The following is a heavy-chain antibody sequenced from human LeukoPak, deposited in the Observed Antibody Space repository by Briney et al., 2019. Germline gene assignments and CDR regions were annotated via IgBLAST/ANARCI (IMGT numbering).Heavy chain of an antibody. Sequence: GASVKVSCKASGGTFSSYAISWVRQAPGQGLEWMGWMNPSSGNTGYAQKFQGRVTITRNTSISTAYMELSSLRSEDTAVYYCARVAGAARLPVYWGQGTLVTVSS. D-gene: IGHD6-6*01. CDR2: MNPSSGNT. V-gene: IGHV1-8*03. CDR3: ARVAGAARLPVY. CDR1: GGTFSSYA. J-gene: IGHJ4*02.